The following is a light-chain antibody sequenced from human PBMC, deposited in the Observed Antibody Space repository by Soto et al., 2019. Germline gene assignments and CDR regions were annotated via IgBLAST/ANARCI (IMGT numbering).Light chain of an antibody. CDR2: WAS. CDR3: QQYYSPPYT. V-gene: IGKV4-1*01. CDR1: QSVLYSSNNKNY. Sequence: IVMTQSPDSLAVSLGERATINCKSSQSVLYSSNNKNYLAWYQQKPGQPPKLLIYWASTRESVVPDRFSCSGSGTDFTLTISSLQAEEVAVYYCQQYYSPPYTFGQGTKLEIK. J-gene: IGKJ2*01.